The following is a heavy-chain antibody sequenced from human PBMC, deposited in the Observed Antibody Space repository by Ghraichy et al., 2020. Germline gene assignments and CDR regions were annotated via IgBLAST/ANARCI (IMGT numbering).Heavy chain of an antibody. D-gene: IGHD3-10*01. V-gene: IGHV3-7*03. Sequence: GGSLRLSCAASGFTFSSYWMSWVRQAPGKGLEWVANIKQDGSEKYYVDSVKGRFTISRDNAKNSLYLQMNSLRAEDTAVYYCARVLLWFGELSHDAFDIWGQGTMVTVSS. CDR3: ARVLLWFGELSHDAFDI. CDR2: IKQDGSEK. CDR1: GFTFSSYW. J-gene: IGHJ3*02.